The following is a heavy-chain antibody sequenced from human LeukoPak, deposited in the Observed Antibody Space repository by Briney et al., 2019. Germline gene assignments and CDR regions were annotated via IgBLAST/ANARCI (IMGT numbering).Heavy chain of an antibody. D-gene: IGHD4-17*01. CDR2: IRYDGSNK. CDR3: ARNAPTSDGDYDYFDY. V-gene: IGHV3-30*02. J-gene: IGHJ4*02. CDR1: GFTFSSYG. Sequence: GGSLRLSCAASGFTFSSYGMHWVRQAPGKGLEWVAFIRYDGSNKYYADSVKGRFTISRDNSKNTLYLQMNSLRAEDTAVYYCARNAPTSDGDYDYFDYWGQGTLVTVSS.